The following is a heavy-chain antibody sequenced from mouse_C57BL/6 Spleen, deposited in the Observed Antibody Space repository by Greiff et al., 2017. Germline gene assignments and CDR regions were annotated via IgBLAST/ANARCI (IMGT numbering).Heavy chain of an antibody. J-gene: IGHJ1*03. D-gene: IGHD1-1*01. CDR1: GFTFSDAW. CDR2: IRNKANNHAT. V-gene: IGHV6-6*01. Sequence: EVMLVESGGGLVQPGGSMKLSCAASGFTFSDAWMDWVRQSPEKGLEWVAEIRNKANNHATYYAESVKGRFTISRDDSKSSVYLQMNSLRAEDTGIYYCTRIATPVYFDVWGTGTTVTVSS. CDR3: TRIATPVYFDV.